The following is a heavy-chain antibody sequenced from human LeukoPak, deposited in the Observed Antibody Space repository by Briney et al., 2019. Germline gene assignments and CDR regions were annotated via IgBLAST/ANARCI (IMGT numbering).Heavy chain of an antibody. V-gene: IGHV4-59*01. D-gene: IGHD5-12*01. CDR3: ARVGGYDSPNYYYYMDV. J-gene: IGHJ6*03. CDR1: GFTFDDYG. Sequence: GSLRLSCAASGFTFDDYGMSWIRQPPGKGLEWIGYIYYSGSTNYNPSLKSRVTISVDTSKNQFSLKLSSVTAADTAVYYCARVGGYDSPNYYYYMDVWGKGTTVTVSS. CDR2: IYYSGST.